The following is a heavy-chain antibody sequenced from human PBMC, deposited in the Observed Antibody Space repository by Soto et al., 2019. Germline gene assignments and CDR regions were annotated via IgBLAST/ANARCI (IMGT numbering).Heavy chain of an antibody. D-gene: IGHD6-19*01. Sequence: QVQLVQSGAEVKKPGSSVKVSCKASGGTFSSYAISWVRQAPGQGLEWMGGIIPIFGTANYAQKFQGRATSTADKHTSTAYMELSSLKSEDTAVYYCARSRYSSGWTIDYWGQGTLVTVSS. CDR1: GGTFSSYA. CDR2: IIPIFGTA. J-gene: IGHJ4*02. V-gene: IGHV1-69*14. CDR3: ARSRYSSGWTIDY.